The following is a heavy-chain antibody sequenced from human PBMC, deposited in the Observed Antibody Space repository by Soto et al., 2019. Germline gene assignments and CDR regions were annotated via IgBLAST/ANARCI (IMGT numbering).Heavy chain of an antibody. Sequence: QLQLQHSGPGLVKPSETQSLTCTVSGGSISSNSYYWAWIRQPPGKGLEWIGSGYHGGNTYYNPSHKSRVTISVDTSTNQFSLKLNSVTAADTAVYYCARHLSRYGYLYFEYWGQGILVTVSS. D-gene: IGHD5-18*01. CDR2: GYHGGNT. J-gene: IGHJ4*02. CDR1: GGSISSNSYY. CDR3: ARHLSRYGYLYFEY. V-gene: IGHV4-39*01.